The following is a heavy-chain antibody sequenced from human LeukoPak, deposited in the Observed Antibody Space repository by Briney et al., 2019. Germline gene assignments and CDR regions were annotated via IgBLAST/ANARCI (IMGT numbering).Heavy chain of an antibody. CDR1: GYTFTSYD. Sequence: ASVKVSCKASGYTFTSYDINWVRQATGQGLEWMGWMNPNSGNRGYAQKFQGRVTITRNTSISTAYMELSSLRSEDTAVYYCAAALEYLITISKPYAFDIWGQGTIVTVSS. D-gene: IGHD3-3*01. CDR2: MNPNSGNR. CDR3: AAALEYLITISKPYAFDI. V-gene: IGHV1-8*03. J-gene: IGHJ3*02.